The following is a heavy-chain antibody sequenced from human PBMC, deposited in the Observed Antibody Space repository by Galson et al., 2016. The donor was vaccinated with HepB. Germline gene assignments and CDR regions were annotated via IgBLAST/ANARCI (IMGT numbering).Heavy chain of an antibody. V-gene: IGHV1-18*01. Sequence: SVKVSCKADGYNFIYYGISWVRQAPGQGLEWLGWISPYNDNSDSAQKIRGRVTLTTDTSTSTAYMELRSLRSDDAAVYYCARVDNWTYDSWGQGTLVTVSS. D-gene: IGHD1-7*01. CDR2: ISPYNDNS. J-gene: IGHJ5*01. CDR1: GYNFIYYG. CDR3: ARVDNWTYDS.